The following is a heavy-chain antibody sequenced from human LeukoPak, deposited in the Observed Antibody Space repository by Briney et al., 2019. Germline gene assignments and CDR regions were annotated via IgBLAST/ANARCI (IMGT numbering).Heavy chain of an antibody. CDR2: INNDGSST. J-gene: IGHJ4*02. Sequence: GGSLRLSCAASGFIFSDHWMHWVRHAPGKGLVWLSRINNDGSSTIYADSVKGRFTFSRDNAENTLFLEMSSLRVEDTAVYYCVRERNNFWSGHHSIFDSWGQGTLVIVSS. V-gene: IGHV3-74*01. CDR1: GFIFSDHW. D-gene: IGHD3-3*01. CDR3: VRERNNFWSGHHSIFDS.